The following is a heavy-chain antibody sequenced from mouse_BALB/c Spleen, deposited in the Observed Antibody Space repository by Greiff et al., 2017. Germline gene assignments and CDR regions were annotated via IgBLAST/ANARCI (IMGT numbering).Heavy chain of an antibody. CDR3: ARPPSYYDYLYAMDY. CDR1: GFTFSSFG. J-gene: IGHJ4*01. CDR2: ISSGSSTI. V-gene: IGHV5-17*02. D-gene: IGHD2-4*01. Sequence: EVQLVESGGGLVQPGGSRKLSCAASGFTFSSFGMHWVRQAPEKGLEWVAYISSGSSTIYYADTVKGRFTISRDNPKNTLFLQMTSLRSEDTAMYYCARPPSYYDYLYAMDYWGQGTSVTVSS.